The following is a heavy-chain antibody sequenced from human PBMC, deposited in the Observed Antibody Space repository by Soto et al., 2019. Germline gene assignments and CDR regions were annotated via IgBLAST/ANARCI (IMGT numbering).Heavy chain of an antibody. CDR1: GDTFTGYY. V-gene: IGHV1-2*02. CDR3: ARDGSHGYYGMDV. CDR2: INPNSGGT. J-gene: IGHJ6*02. Sequence: EASVKASCKSSGDTFTGYYMHWVRQAPGQGLEWMGWINPNSGGTNYAQKLQGRVTMTTDTSTSTAYMELRSLRSDDTAVYYCARDGSHGYYGMDVWGQGTTVTVSS.